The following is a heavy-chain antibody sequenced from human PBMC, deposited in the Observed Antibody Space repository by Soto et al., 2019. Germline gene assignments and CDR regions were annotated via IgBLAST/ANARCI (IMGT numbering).Heavy chain of an antibody. Sequence: EVQLLESGGGLVQPGGSLTLSCATSGFTFSSYAMVWVRQAAEKGLEWVASISNNGDTAYYADSVKGRFTISRGNSEKPLYLQMNGLRADDTALYFCAKSRVFIGAIVTLLDSWGQGTQVTVSS. CDR3: AKSRVFIGAIVTLLDS. V-gene: IGHV3-23*01. D-gene: IGHD3-16*02. CDR1: GFTFSSYA. CDR2: ISNNGDTA. J-gene: IGHJ4*02.